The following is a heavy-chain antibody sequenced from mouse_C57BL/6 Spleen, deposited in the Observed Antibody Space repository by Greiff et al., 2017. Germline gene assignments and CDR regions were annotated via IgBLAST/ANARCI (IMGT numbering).Heavy chain of an antibody. V-gene: IGHV1-55*01. CDR3: ARGDYYSSSYVYFDY. CDR2: IYPGSGST. CDR1: GYTFTSYW. J-gene: IGHJ2*01. Sequence: QVHVKQPGAELVKPGASVKMSCKASGYTFTSYWITWVKQRPGQGLEWIGDIYPGSGSTNYNEKFKSKATLTVDTSSSTAYMQLRSLTSEDSAVYYCARGDYYSSSYVYFDYWGQGTTLTVSS. D-gene: IGHD1-1*01.